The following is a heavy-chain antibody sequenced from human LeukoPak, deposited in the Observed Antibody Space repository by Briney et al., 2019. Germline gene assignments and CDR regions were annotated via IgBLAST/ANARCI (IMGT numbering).Heavy chain of an antibody. CDR2: IYSRGTT. Sequence: PSETLSLTCAVSGASISSNSDYWGWIRQAPGKGLEWIASIYSRGTTFYNPSLQSRVTISIDISKSEFSLDVTSVTAADTAVYYCARGGALWFGELSPPFRAYYYYYYMDVWGKGTTVTISS. V-gene: IGHV4-39*07. D-gene: IGHD3-10*01. J-gene: IGHJ6*03. CDR3: ARGGALWFGELSPPFRAYYYYYYMDV. CDR1: GASISSNSDY.